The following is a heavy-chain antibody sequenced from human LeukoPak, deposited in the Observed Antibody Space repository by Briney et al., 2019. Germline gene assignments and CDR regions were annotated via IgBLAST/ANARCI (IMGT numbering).Heavy chain of an antibody. D-gene: IGHD1-14*01. V-gene: IGHV3-48*02. CDR2: ISSSGSTI. J-gene: IGHJ4*02. CDR1: GFTFGSYS. Sequence: AGSLRLSCAASGFTFGSYSMNWVRQAPGKGLEWVSYISSSGSTIYYADSVKGRFTISRDNAKNSLFLQMSSLRDEDTAVYYCARRKDSDYWGQGTLVTVSP. CDR3: ARRKDSDY.